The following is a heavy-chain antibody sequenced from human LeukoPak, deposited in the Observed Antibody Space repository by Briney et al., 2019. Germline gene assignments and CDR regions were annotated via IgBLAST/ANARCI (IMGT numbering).Heavy chain of an antibody. D-gene: IGHD7-27*01. J-gene: IGHJ4*02. CDR1: GGSISSSY. CDR2: IYYSGST. CDR3: ARRDGNWGYYFDY. Sequence: PSETLSLTCTVSGGSISSSYWSWIRQPPGKGLEWIGYIYYSGSTSYNPSLKSRVTISVDTSKNQFSLKLSSVTAADTAVYYCARRDGNWGYYFDYWGQGTLVTVSS. V-gene: IGHV4-59*01.